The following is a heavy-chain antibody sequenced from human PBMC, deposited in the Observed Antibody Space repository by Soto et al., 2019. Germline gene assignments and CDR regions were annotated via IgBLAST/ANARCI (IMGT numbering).Heavy chain of an antibody. CDR3: ARDHKQQLGHFDY. Sequence: GQGLERMGWISAYKGNTNYAQKLQGRVTMTTDTSTSTAYMELRSLRSDDTAVYYCARDHKQQLGHFDYWGQGTLVTVSS. J-gene: IGHJ4*02. D-gene: IGHD6-13*01. V-gene: IGHV1-18*01. CDR2: ISAYKGNT.